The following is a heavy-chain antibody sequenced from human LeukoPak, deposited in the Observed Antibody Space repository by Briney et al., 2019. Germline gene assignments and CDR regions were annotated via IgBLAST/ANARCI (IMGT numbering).Heavy chain of an antibody. CDR1: GGSISSYY. Sequence: SETLSLTCTVSGGSISSYYWSWIRQPAGKGLEWIGRIYTSGSTNYKPSLKSRVTMSVDTSKNQFSLKLSSVTAADTAVYYCARDHTHYDFWSGPQINWFDPWGQGTLVTVSS. D-gene: IGHD3-3*01. CDR3: ARDHTHYDFWSGPQINWFDP. CDR2: IYTSGST. V-gene: IGHV4-4*07. J-gene: IGHJ5*02.